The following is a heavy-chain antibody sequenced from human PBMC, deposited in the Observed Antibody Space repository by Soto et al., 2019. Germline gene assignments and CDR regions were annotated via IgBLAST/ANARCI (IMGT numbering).Heavy chain of an antibody. V-gene: IGHV3-9*01. D-gene: IGHD3-10*01. CDR2: ISWNSGSI. Sequence: GGSLRLSCAASGFTFDDYSIHWVRQAPWKGLEWVSGISWNSGSIGYADSVKGRFTISRDNAKNSLYLQMNSLRAEDTALYYCATSGSYYQSDYWGQGILVTFSS. CDR1: GFTFDDYS. CDR3: ATSGSYYQSDY. J-gene: IGHJ4*02.